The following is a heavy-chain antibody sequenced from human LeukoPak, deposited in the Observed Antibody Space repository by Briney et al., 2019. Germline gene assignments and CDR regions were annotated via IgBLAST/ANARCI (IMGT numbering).Heavy chain of an antibody. CDR2: INPNSGGT. D-gene: IGHD3-10*01. V-gene: IGHV1-2*02. CDR1: GYTFTGYY. J-gene: IGHJ6*02. CDR3: AREGRAHGSGIRYGMDV. Sequence: ASVKVSCKASGYTFTGYYMHWVRQAPGQGLEWMGWINPNSGGTNYAQKFQGRVTMTRDTSISTAYMELSRLRSEDTAVYYCAREGRAHGSGIRYGMDVWGQGTTVTVSS.